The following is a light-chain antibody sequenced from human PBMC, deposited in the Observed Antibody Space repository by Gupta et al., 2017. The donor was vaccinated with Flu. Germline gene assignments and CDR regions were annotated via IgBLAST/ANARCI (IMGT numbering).Light chain of an antibody. CDR1: QGLVYSDGNTY. CDR2: LVS. V-gene: IGKV2-30*01. Sequence: DVVVTQSPLSLAVTLGQPASISCRSSQGLVYSDGNTYLHWFQQRPDQSPRRLIYLVSNRASGVPDRFSGSGSGTDFTLRISRVEADDVGVYFCMQGAHWPWAFGQGTKLEIK. J-gene: IGKJ1*01. CDR3: MQGAHWPWA.